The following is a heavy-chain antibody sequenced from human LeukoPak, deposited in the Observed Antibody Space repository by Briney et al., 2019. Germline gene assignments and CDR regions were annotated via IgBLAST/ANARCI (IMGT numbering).Heavy chain of an antibody. V-gene: IGHV4-4*02. D-gene: IGHD2/OR15-2a*01. CDR2: ISHSGST. Sequence: SETLSRTCAVSGGSISSNNWWSWVRQPPGKGLEWIGEISHSGSTGYNPSLKSRVTISVDKSKNHFSLKLSSVTAADTAVYYCARNMVGETTFDYWGQGTLVTVSS. CDR1: GGSISSNNW. J-gene: IGHJ4*02. CDR3: ARNMVGETTFDY.